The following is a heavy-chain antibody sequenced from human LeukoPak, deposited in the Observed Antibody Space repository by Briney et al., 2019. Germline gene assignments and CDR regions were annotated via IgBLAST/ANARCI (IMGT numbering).Heavy chain of an antibody. Sequence: SETLSLTCTVSGGSISSYYWSWIRQPPGKGLEGIGYIYYSGSTNYNPSLKSRVTISVDTSKNQFSLKLSSVTAADTAVYYCARAYYDISPSRWFDPWGQGTLVTVSS. D-gene: IGHD3-9*01. CDR1: GGSISSYY. CDR2: IYYSGST. CDR3: ARAYYDISPSRWFDP. V-gene: IGHV4-59*01. J-gene: IGHJ5*02.